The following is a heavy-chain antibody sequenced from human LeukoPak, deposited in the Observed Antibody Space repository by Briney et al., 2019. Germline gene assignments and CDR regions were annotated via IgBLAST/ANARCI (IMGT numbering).Heavy chain of an antibody. V-gene: IGHV3-23*01. D-gene: IGHD3-22*01. CDR1: GFTFSNYA. J-gene: IGHJ4*02. CDR2: ISGSGGSS. Sequence: GGSLRLSCGGSGFTFSNYAMIWVRQAPGKGLEWVSGISGSGGSSFYADSVKGRFTISRDNSKNTVYLQMNSLTAADTAVYYCAKLWVVVITLYYFDYWGQGTLVTVSS. CDR3: AKLWVVVITLYYFDY.